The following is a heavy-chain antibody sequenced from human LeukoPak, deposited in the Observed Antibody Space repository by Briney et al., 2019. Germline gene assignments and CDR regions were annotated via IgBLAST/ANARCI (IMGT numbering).Heavy chain of an antibody. CDR1: GYTLTELS. CDR2: FDPEDGET. V-gene: IGHV1-24*01. J-gene: IGHJ4*02. CDR3: ATDDSNSSWEYFDY. D-gene: IGHD6-13*01. Sequence: GASVKVSCKVSGYTLTELSMHWVRQAPGKGLEWMGGFDPEDGETIYAQKFQGRVTMTEDTSTDTAYMELSSLRSEDTAVYYCATDDSNSSWEYFDYWGQGTLVTVSS.